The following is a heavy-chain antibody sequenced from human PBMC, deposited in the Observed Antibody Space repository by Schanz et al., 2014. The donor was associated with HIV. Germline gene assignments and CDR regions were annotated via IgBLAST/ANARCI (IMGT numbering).Heavy chain of an antibody. D-gene: IGHD3-10*01. V-gene: IGHV3-33*01. CDR2: IYYDGTNK. J-gene: IGHJ4*02. CDR3: ARGFQGFDY. Sequence: QVQLVESGGGVVQPGRSLRLSCVASGFSFRTFGMHWVRQAPGKGLEWVALIYYDGTNKYYTDSVKGQFTISRDNSKNTLYLQMNSLRAEDTSVYYCARGFQGFDYWGQGTLVTVSS. CDR1: GFSFRTFG.